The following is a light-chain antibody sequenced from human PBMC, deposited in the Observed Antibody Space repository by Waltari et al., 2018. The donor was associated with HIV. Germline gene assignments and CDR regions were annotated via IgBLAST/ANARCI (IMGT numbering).Light chain of an antibody. Sequence: EIVLTQSPVTLSLSPGETATLSCRASQSVSSSYLAWYQQKPGQAPRLLIYGASSRATGIPDRFSGSGSGTDFTLTISRLEPEDFAVYYCQQYGSSVLTFGGGTTVEIK. J-gene: IGKJ4*01. CDR3: QQYGSSVLT. CDR2: GAS. CDR1: QSVSSSY. V-gene: IGKV3-20*01.